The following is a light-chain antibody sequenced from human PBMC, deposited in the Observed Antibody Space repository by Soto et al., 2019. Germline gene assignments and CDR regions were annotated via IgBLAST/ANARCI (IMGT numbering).Light chain of an antibody. CDR1: QGISSY. CDR2: DAS. Sequence: IQLTQSPSSLPASVGDRVPIACRASQGISSYLGWYQQKPGKAPNLLIYDASNLEAGVPSRFRGSGSGTDFTFTIRRLQPEDVATYYCQQYENLPTFGQGTRLEIK. V-gene: IGKV1-33*01. J-gene: IGKJ5*01. CDR3: QQYENLPT.